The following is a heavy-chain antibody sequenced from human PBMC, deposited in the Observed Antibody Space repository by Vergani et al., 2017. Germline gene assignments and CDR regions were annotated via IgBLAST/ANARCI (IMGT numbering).Heavy chain of an antibody. CDR3: AKDLIFSSYGMDV. CDR2: ISWNSGSI. D-gene: IGHD6-6*01. J-gene: IGHJ6*02. CDR1: GFTFDDYA. V-gene: IGHV3-9*01. Sequence: EVQLVESGGGLVKPGGSLRLSCAASGFTFDDYAMHWVRQAPGKGLEWVSGISWNSGSIGYADSVKGRFTISRDNAKNSLYLQMNSLRAEDTALYYCAKDLIFSSYGMDVWGQGTTVTVSS.